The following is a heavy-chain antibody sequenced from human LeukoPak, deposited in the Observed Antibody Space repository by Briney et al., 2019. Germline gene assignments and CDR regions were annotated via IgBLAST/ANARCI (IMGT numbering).Heavy chain of an antibody. CDR1: EYSFPNYC. Sequence: GESLKISCKHSEYSFPNYCIGWVRQMPRKGLEWMGIIHPDDSDTRYSPSFQGQVTISADKSISTAYLQWSSLKASDTAMYYCARLGGGDYDTYYYYYMDVWGKGTTVTVSS. J-gene: IGHJ6*03. CDR2: IHPDDSDT. CDR3: ARLGGGDYDTYYYYYMDV. V-gene: IGHV5-51*01. D-gene: IGHD3-16*01.